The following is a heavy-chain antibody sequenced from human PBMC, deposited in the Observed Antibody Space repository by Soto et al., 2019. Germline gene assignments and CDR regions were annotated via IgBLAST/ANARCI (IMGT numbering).Heavy chain of an antibody. V-gene: IGHV1-69*01. Sequence: QVQLVQSGAEVKKPGSSVKVSCKASGGTFSSYAISWVRQAPGQGLEWMGGIIPIFGTANYAQKFQGRVTIHADESTSTAYMELSSLRSEDTAVYYCARDRYCTNGVCYYYYGMDVWGQGTTVTVSS. CDR3: ARDRYCTNGVCYYYYGMDV. D-gene: IGHD2-8*01. CDR2: IIPIFGTA. J-gene: IGHJ6*02. CDR1: GGTFSSYA.